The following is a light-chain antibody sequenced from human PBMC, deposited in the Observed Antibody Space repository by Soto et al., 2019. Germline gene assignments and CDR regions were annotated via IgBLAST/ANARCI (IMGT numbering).Light chain of an antibody. J-gene: IGLJ2*01. CDR1: SSNIGGYNY. V-gene: IGLV2-14*03. CDR3: SSYTSSTTVI. CDR2: DVS. Sequence: QSVLAQPASVSGSPGQSITISCTGSSSNIGGYNYVSWYQQHPGKAPKLLIYDVSNRPSGVSDRISGSKSGNTASLTISGLATGDEASYYCSSYTSSTTVIFGGGTKLTVL.